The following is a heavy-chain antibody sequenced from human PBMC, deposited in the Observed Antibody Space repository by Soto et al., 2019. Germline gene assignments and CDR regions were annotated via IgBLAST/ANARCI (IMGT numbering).Heavy chain of an antibody. D-gene: IGHD2-15*01. J-gene: IGHJ4*02. V-gene: IGHV4-30-4*01. CDR2: IYYSGST. CDR3: ARCASSCSLGF. CDR1: GGSISSGDYY. Sequence: QVELQESGPGLAKPSQTLSLTCTVSGGSISSGDYYWSWIRQPPGKGLEWIGYIYYSGSTYYNPSLMSRVTISVDTSKNQLSLKLSSVTAADTAVYYCARCASSCSLGFWGQGTLVTVSS.